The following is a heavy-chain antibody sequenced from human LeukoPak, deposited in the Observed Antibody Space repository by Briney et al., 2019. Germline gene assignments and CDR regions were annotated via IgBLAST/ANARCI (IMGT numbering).Heavy chain of an antibody. V-gene: IGHV4-4*07. Sequence: PSETLSLTCTVSGGSITGYYWSWIRQPAGKGLEWIGRIYTSGSTNYNPSLKSRVTMSVDTSKNQFSLKLSSVTAADTAVYYCARHGQEGDLLGSGSYNAFDMWGQGTVVTVSS. CDR1: GGSITGYY. CDR2: IYTSGST. CDR3: ARHGQEGDLLGSGSYNAFDM. J-gene: IGHJ3*02. D-gene: IGHD3-10*01.